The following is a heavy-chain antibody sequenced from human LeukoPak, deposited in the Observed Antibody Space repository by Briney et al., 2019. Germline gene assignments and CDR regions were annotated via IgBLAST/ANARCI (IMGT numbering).Heavy chain of an antibody. V-gene: IGHV3-9*01. J-gene: IGHJ6*02. CDR1: GFTFDDYA. CDR3: AKDIRVLKREYYYGMDV. Sequence: GRSLRLSCAASGFTFDDYAMHWVRQAPGKGLEWVSGISRNSGSIGYADSVKGRFTISRDNAKNSLYLQMNSLRAEDTALYYCAKDIRVLKREYYYGMDVWGQGTTVTVSS. CDR2: ISRNSGSI.